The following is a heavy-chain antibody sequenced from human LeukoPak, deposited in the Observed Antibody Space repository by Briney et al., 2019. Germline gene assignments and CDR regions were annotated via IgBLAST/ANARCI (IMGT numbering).Heavy chain of an antibody. J-gene: IGHJ4*02. V-gene: IGHV1-46*01. Sequence: ASVKVSCKASGGTFSSYAISWVRQAPGQGLEWMGIINPSGGSTSYAQKFQGRVTMTRDMSTSTVYMELSSLRSEDTAVYYCARGDSYGFLGLDYWGQGTLVTVSS. CDR2: INPSGGST. CDR1: GGTFSSYA. CDR3: ARGDSYGFLGLDY. D-gene: IGHD5-18*01.